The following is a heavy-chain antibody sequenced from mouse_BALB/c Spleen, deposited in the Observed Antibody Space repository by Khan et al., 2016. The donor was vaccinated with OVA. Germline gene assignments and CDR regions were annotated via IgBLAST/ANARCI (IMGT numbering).Heavy chain of an antibody. D-gene: IGHD2-1*01. V-gene: IGHV2-9*02. CDR3: ARHRNYGNYWAMDY. CDR1: GFSLTTYG. Sequence: QVQLKESGPGLVAPSQSLSITCTVSGFSLTTYGVHWVRQPPGKGLEWLGVIWAGGSTNFNSALMSRLSISNDNSKSHVFLKMNSLQTADTSMYYCARHRNYGNYWAMDYGGQGTAVTVAS. CDR2: IWAGGST. J-gene: IGHJ4*01.